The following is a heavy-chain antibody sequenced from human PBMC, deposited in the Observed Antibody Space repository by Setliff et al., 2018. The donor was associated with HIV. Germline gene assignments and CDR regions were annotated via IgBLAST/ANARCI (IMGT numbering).Heavy chain of an antibody. V-gene: IGHV4-31*01. Sequence: PSETLSLTCTVSGGSISSGGYYWSWIRQHPGKGLEWIGYIYYSGSTYYNPYLKSLVTISVDTSKNQFSLKLSSVTAADTAVYYCARESYGGPVDYWGQGTLVTVSS. CDR2: IYYSGST. CDR3: ARESYGGPVDY. J-gene: IGHJ4*02. CDR1: GGSISSGGYY. D-gene: IGHD4-17*01.